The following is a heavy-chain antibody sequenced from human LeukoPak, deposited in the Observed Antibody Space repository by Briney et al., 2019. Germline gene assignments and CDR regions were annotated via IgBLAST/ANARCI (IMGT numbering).Heavy chain of an antibody. CDR3: ARDEVPDYFDSSGFNY. V-gene: IGHV3-11*04. CDR2: ISSSGSTI. D-gene: IGHD3-22*01. J-gene: IGHJ4*02. CDR1: GFTFSDYY. Sequence: GRSLRLSCAAAGFTFSDYYMSWIRQAPGKGLEWVSYISSSGSTIYYADSVKGRLTISRDNAKNSLYLQMNNLRAEDTAVYYCARDEVPDYFDSSGFNYWGQGTLVTVSS.